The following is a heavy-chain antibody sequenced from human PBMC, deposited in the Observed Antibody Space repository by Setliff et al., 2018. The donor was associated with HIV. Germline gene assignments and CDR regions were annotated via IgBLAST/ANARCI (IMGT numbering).Heavy chain of an antibody. D-gene: IGHD5-12*01. Sequence: GASVKVSCKASGYSFSNYAMHWVRQAPGQSLEWMGWINAGNGNTKYSQKFQGRVTITRDTSASTAYMGLSSLRSEDTAVYYCARDQALEMATKWGQGTLVTVSS. J-gene: IGHJ4*02. CDR1: GYSFSNYA. CDR3: ARDQALEMATK. CDR2: INAGNGNT. V-gene: IGHV1-3*01.